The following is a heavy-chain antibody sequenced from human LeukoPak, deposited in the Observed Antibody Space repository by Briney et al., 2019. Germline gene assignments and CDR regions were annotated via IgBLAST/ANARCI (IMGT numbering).Heavy chain of an antibody. D-gene: IGHD4-23*01. J-gene: IGHJ4*02. CDR1: GFTFSSYS. Sequence: GGSLRLSCAASGFTFSSYSMNWVRQAPGKGLEWVSSISSSSSYIYYADSVKGRFTISRDNAKNSLYLQMNSLRAEDTAVYYCARDHGYGGNSSYSDYWGQGTLVTVSS. V-gene: IGHV3-21*01. CDR2: ISSSSSYI. CDR3: ARDHGYGGNSSYSDY.